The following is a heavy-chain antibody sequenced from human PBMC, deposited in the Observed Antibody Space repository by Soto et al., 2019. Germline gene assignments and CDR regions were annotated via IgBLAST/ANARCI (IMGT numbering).Heavy chain of an antibody. CDR3: ARGGVSTRTFDY. Sequence: PGESQKISCKGSGYNFAGYWIAWVRQMHGKGLELMGIIYPSDSDTRYRPSFQGQVTISADKSISSAYLQWSSLRASDTAMYYCARGGVSTRTFDYWGQGTLVTVSS. CDR2: IYPSDSDT. V-gene: IGHV5-51*01. D-gene: IGHD3-3*01. J-gene: IGHJ4*02. CDR1: GYNFAGYW.